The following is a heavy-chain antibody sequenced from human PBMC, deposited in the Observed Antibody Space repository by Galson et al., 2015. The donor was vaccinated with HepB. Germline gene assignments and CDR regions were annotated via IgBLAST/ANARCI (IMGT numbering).Heavy chain of an antibody. CDR3: ARDSRFLEWLKNYYYGMDV. D-gene: IGHD3-3*01. CDR2: ISSSSSYI. J-gene: IGHJ6*02. V-gene: IGHV3-21*01. Sequence: SLRLSCAASGFTFSSYSMNWVRQAPGKGLEWVSSISSSSSYIYYADSVKGRFTISRDNAKNSLYLQMNSLRAEDTAVYYCARDSRFLEWLKNYYYGMDVWGQGTTVTVSS. CDR1: GFTFSSYS.